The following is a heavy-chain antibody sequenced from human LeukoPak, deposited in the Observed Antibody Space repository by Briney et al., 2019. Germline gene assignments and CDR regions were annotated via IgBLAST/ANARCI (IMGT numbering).Heavy chain of an antibody. J-gene: IGHJ4*02. D-gene: IGHD6-19*01. V-gene: IGHV3-48*03. CDR1: GFTFSSYE. Sequence: QSGGSLRLSCAASGFTFSSYEMNWVRQAPGKGLEWVSYISSSGSTIYYADSVKGRFTISRDNAKNSLYLQMNSLRAEDTAVYYCASGGIIAVAGTGDYWGQGTLVTVSS. CDR3: ASGGIIAVAGTGDY. CDR2: ISSSGSTI.